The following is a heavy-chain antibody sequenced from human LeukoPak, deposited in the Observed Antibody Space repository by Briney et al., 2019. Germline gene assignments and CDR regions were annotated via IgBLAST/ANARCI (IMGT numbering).Heavy chain of an antibody. Sequence: SETLSLTCTVSGYSISGSYYWSWIRQPPGKGLEWIGFIYYSGSTNYNPSLKSRVTISVDTSKNQFSLKLSSVTAADTAVYYCARSSEGRYYYDSSGYSYYYYYMDVWGKGTTVTISS. CDR2: IYYSGST. CDR3: ARSSEGRYYYDSSGYSYYYYYMDV. J-gene: IGHJ6*03. CDR1: GYSISGSYY. D-gene: IGHD3-22*01. V-gene: IGHV4-61*01.